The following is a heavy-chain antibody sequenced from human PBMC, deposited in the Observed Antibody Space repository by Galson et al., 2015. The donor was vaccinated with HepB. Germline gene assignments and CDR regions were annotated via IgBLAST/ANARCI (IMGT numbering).Heavy chain of an antibody. V-gene: IGHV5-51*01. Sequence: QSGAEVKKPGESLKISCKAFGYSFTGYWIGWVRQIPGKGLEWMGSIYPDDSDTSYSPSFQGQVTISADKSISTAYLQWSSLKASVHAIDYSARHVFDYYDTSGPRDYWGQGTLVSVSS. J-gene: IGHJ4*02. CDR3: ARHVFDYYDTSGPRDY. CDR2: IYPDDSDT. CDR1: GYSFTGYW. D-gene: IGHD3-22*01.